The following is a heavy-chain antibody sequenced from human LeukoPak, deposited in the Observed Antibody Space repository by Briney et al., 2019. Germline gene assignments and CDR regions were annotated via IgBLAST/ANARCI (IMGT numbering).Heavy chain of an antibody. D-gene: IGHD4-17*01. CDR1: GFTFSSYA. Sequence: GGSLRLSCAASGFTFSSYAMSWVRQAPGKGLEWVSVIYSGGSTYYADSVKGRFTISRDNSKNTLYLQMNSLRAEDTAVYYCASMVYGDRNDYWGQGTLVTVSS. J-gene: IGHJ4*02. V-gene: IGHV3-66*02. CDR3: ASMVYGDRNDY. CDR2: IYSGGST.